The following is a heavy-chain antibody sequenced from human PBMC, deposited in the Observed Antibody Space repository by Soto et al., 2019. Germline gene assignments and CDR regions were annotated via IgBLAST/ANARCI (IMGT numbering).Heavy chain of an antibody. Sequence: SETLSLTCAVYGGSFSGYYWSWIRQPPGKGLEWIGYFYYTGITNYNPSLKSRVSISVDTSKNQFSLKLSSVTAADTAVYYCARDATGMLDIWGQGTMVTVSS. CDR2: FYYTGIT. CDR3: ARDATGMLDI. J-gene: IGHJ3*02. V-gene: IGHV4-34*09. CDR1: GGSFSGYY.